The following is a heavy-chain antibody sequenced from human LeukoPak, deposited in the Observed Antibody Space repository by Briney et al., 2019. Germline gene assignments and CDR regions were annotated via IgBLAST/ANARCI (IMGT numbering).Heavy chain of an antibody. CDR2: ISSTGGNI. CDR3: ARRFGSCSGSTCYSDY. D-gene: IGHD2-15*01. Sequence: PGGSLRLSCAVSANYMNWVRQAPGKGLEWVSAISSTGGNIYYADSVKGRFTMSRDNAKNSLYLQMNSLRAEDTAVYYCARRFGSCSGSTCYSDYWGQGTLVTVSS. V-gene: IGHV3-21*01. CDR1: SANY. J-gene: IGHJ4*02.